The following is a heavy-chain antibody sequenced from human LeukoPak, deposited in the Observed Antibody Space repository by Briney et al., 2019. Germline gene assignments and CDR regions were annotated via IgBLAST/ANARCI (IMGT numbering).Heavy chain of an antibody. CDR3: ARDQSGYLNWFDP. D-gene: IGHD5-12*01. Sequence: SETLSLTCTVSGGSISSYYWSWIRQPPGKGLEWTGYIYYSGSTNYNPSLKSRVTISVDTSKNQFSLKLSSVTAADTAVYYCARDQSGYLNWFDPWGQGTLVTVSS. CDR1: GGSISSYY. V-gene: IGHV4-59*01. J-gene: IGHJ5*02. CDR2: IYYSGST.